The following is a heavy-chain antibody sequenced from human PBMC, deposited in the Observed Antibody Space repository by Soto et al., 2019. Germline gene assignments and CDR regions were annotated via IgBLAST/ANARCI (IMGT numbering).Heavy chain of an antibody. CDR1: GGSISSGDYY. D-gene: IGHD3-3*01. CDR2: IYYSGST. V-gene: IGHV4-30-4*01. CDR3: ARVPLSIFFGVVENYYYYGMDV. J-gene: IGHJ6*02. Sequence: SETLSLTCTVSGGSISSGDYYWSWIRQPPGKGLEWIGYIYYSGSTYYNPSLKSRVTISVDTSKNQFSLKLGSVTAADTAVYYCARVPLSIFFGVVENYYYYGMDVWGQGTTVTVSS.